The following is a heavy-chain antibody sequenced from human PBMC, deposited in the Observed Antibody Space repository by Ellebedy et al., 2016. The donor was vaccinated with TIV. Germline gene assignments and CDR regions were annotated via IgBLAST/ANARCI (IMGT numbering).Heavy chain of an antibody. CDR2: INTNTGNP. V-gene: IGHV7-4-1*02. J-gene: IGHJ6*03. Sequence: ASVKVSCKASGYTFTSYGISWVRQAPGQGLEWMGWINTNTGNPTYAQGFTGRFVFSLDTSVSTAYLQISSLKAEDTAVYYCARSPDPGTEVYYYYYMDVWGKGTTVTVSS. CDR3: ARSPDPGTEVYYYYYMDV. CDR1: GYTFTSYG. D-gene: IGHD6-13*01.